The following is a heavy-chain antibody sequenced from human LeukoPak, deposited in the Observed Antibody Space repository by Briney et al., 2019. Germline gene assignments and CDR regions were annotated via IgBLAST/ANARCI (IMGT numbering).Heavy chain of an antibody. CDR3: TTDRVVRATYYYYGVDV. D-gene: IGHD3-10*01. Sequence: GGSLRLSCAASGFTFSNAWMSWVRQAPGKGLEWVGRIKSKTDGGTTDYAAPVKGRFTISRDDSKNTLYLQMNSLKTEDTAVYYCTTDRVVRATYYYYGVDVWGQGTTVTVSS. CDR1: GFTFSNAW. V-gene: IGHV3-15*01. CDR2: IKSKTDGGTT. J-gene: IGHJ6*02.